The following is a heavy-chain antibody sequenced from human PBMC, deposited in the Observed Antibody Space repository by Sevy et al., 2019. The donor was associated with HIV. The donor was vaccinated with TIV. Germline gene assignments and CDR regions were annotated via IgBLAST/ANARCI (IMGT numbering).Heavy chain of an antibody. J-gene: IGHJ6*02. CDR1: GGSFSGYY. CDR3: ARGKVVAAATGDYYYYGMDV. Sequence: SETLSLTCAVYGGSFSGYYWSWIRQPPGKGLEWIGEINHSGSTNYNPSLKSRVTISVDTSKNQFSLKLSSVTAADTAVYYCARGKVVAAATGDYYYYGMDVWGQGTTVTVSS. V-gene: IGHV4-34*01. D-gene: IGHD2-15*01. CDR2: INHSGST.